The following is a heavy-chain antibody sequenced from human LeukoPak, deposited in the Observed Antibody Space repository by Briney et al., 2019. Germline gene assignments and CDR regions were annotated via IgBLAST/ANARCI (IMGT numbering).Heavy chain of an antibody. V-gene: IGHV1-2*02. CDR3: ARVVPMVRGVIGPIPFDY. D-gene: IGHD3-10*01. CDR1: GYTFTGYY. J-gene: IGHJ4*02. Sequence: ASVKVSCKASGYTFTGYYIHWVRQAPGQGLEWMGWINPNNGGTNYAQNFQGRVTMTRDTSISTAYMEMSGLRSDDTAVYYCARVVPMVRGVIGPIPFDYWGQGTLVTVSS. CDR2: INPNNGGT.